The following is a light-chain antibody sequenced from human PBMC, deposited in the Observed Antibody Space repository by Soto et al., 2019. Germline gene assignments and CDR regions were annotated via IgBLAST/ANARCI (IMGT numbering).Light chain of an antibody. CDR3: QQRSNWPRT. J-gene: IGKJ1*01. CDR1: QSVSSY. V-gene: IGKV3-11*01. CDR2: DAS. Sequence: EIVLTQSPATLSLSPGERATLSCRASQSVSSYLAWYQQKPGQAPRLLIYDASNRATGIPARFSGSRSGTDFTLTISSLEPEDFAVYYCQQRSNWPRTFGQGTKWIS.